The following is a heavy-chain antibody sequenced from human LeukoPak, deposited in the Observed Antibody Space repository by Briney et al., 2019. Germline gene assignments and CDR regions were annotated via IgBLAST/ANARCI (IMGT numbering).Heavy chain of an antibody. CDR2: IIPIFGTA. J-gene: IGHJ4*02. CDR3: ARDRDSSGYYYV. CDR1: GGTFSSYA. D-gene: IGHD3-22*01. Sequence: GASVKVSCKASGGTFSSYAISWMRQAPGQGLEWMGGIIPIFGTANYAQKFQGRVTITADESTSTAYMELSSLRSEDTAVYYCARDRDSSGYYYVWGQGTLVTVSS. V-gene: IGHV1-69*13.